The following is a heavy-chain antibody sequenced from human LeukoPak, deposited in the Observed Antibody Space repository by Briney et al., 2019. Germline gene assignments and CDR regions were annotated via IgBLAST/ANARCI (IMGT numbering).Heavy chain of an antibody. CDR1: GYTFNDYY. V-gene: IGHV1-18*04. CDR3: ARGQYSSSFLYFDY. CDR2: ISAYNGNT. Sequence: ASVKVSCKASGYTFNDYYIHWVRQAPGQGLEWMGWISAYNGNTNYAQKLQGRVTMTTDTSTSTAYMELRSLRSDDTAVYYCARGQYSSSFLYFDYWGQGTLVTVSS. J-gene: IGHJ4*02. D-gene: IGHD6-6*01.